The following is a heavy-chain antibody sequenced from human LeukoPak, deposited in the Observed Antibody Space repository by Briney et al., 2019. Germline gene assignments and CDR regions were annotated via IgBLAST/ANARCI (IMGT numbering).Heavy chain of an antibody. CDR1: GYTFTSYD. V-gene: IGHV1-8*01. J-gene: IGHJ4*02. Sequence: ASVKVSCKASGYTFTSYDFNWVRQATGQGLEWMGWMNPNSGNTGYAQKFQGRVTMTTDTSTSTAYMELRSLRSDDTAVYYCARKTYDILTGYYIFDYWGQGTLVTVSS. D-gene: IGHD3-9*01. CDR2: MNPNSGNT. CDR3: ARKTYDILTGYYIFDY.